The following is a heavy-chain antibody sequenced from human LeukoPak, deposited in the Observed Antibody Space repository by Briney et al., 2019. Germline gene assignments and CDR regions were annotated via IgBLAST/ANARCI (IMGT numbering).Heavy chain of an antibody. D-gene: IGHD3-9*01. CDR3: ARVYDISVAAYFDY. V-gene: IGHV3-74*01. CDR2: INSDVSST. Sequence: GGSLRLSCAASGFTFRRYWMHWVRQAPGKGLVWISRINSDVSSTHYADSVKGRFTISRDNAKNSLYMQMNSLRAEDTALYYCARVYDISVAAYFDYWGQGTLVTVSS. CDR1: GFTFRRYW. J-gene: IGHJ4*02.